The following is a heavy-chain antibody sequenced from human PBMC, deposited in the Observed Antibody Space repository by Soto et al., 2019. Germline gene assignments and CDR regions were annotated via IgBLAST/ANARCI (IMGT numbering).Heavy chain of an antibody. J-gene: IGHJ5*02. CDR1: GFSLSTSGVG. Sequence: QITLKESGPTLVEPTQTLTLTCVFSGFSLSTSGVGVGWIRQPPGRALEWLAFIYWDDDKRYSPSLKTRLTIFKDTSNNQVVLIMTNMGPVDTATYYCAYRQEYRGSWDSGWLDPWGQGILVTVSS. V-gene: IGHV2-5*02. CDR2: IYWDDDK. D-gene: IGHD6-13*01. CDR3: AYRQEYRGSWDSGWLDP.